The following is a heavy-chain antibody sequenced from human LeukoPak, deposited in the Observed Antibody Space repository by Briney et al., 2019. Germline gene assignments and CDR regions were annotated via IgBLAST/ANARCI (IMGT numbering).Heavy chain of an antibody. V-gene: IGHV3-21*01. CDR1: GFTFSSYS. Sequence: SGGSLRLSCAASGFTFSSYSMNWVRQAPGKGLEWVSSISSSSSYVYYADSVKGRFTISRDNAKNSLYLQMNSLRAEDTAVYYCAREGPTAIDAFDIWGQGTMVTVSS. D-gene: IGHD1-1*01. CDR2: ISSSSSYV. J-gene: IGHJ3*02. CDR3: AREGPTAIDAFDI.